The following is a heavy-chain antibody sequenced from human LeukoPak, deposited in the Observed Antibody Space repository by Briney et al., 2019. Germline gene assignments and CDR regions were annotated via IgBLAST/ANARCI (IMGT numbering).Heavy chain of an antibody. CDR3: AKDKNSYSSTWYGGSDY. CDR1: GFTFSIYW. D-gene: IGHD6-13*01. J-gene: IGHJ4*02. CDR2: IKQDGSEK. Sequence: PGGSLRLSCAASGFTFSIYWMGWVRQAPGKGLEWVANIKQDGSEKYYVDSVKGRFTISGDNSKNTLYLQMNSLRAEDTAVYYCAKDKNSYSSTWYGGSDYWGQGTLVTVSS. V-gene: IGHV3-7*01.